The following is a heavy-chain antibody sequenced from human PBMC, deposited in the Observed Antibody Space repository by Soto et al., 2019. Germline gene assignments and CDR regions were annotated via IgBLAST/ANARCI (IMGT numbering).Heavy chain of an antibody. D-gene: IGHD4-17*01. CDR1: EVPFSSYW. CDR3: ARDTTVSFYYYYYGMDV. J-gene: IGHJ6*02. V-gene: IGHV3-7*03. Sequence: GGSLIHSCAASEVPFSSYWMSWVSQAPGKGLEWVANIKQDGSEKYYVDSVKGRFTISRDNAKNSLYLQMNSLRAEDTAVYYCARDTTVSFYYYYYGMDVWGQGTTVTVSS. CDR2: IKQDGSEK.